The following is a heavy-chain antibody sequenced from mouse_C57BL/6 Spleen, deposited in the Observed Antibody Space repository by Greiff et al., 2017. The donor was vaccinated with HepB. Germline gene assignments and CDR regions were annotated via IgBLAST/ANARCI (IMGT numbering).Heavy chain of an antibody. CDR2: IDPSDSET. V-gene: IGHV1-52*01. Sequence: QVQLQQPGAELVRPGSSVKLSCKASGYTFTSYWMHWVKQRPIQGLEWIGNIDPSDSETHYNQKFKDKATLTVDKSSSTAYMQLSSLTSEDSAVYYCAISLYDGYYDFDYWGQGTTLTVSS. CDR1: GYTFTSYW. D-gene: IGHD2-3*01. J-gene: IGHJ2*01. CDR3: AISLYDGYYDFDY.